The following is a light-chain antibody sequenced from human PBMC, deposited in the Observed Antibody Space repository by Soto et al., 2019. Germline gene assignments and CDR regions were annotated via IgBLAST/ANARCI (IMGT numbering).Light chain of an antibody. CDR2: EDT. CDR1: TSDVGSYNL. Sequence: QSALTQPASVSGSPGQWITVSCTGGTSDVGSYNLVSWYQQHPGKAPKLILHEDTERPSGVSHRFSGSRSGNTASLTISGLEDEDVAHDYCCSYAGRHTFLFGEGTKVTVL. V-gene: IGLV2-23*02. CDR3: CSYAGRHTFL. J-gene: IGLJ2*01.